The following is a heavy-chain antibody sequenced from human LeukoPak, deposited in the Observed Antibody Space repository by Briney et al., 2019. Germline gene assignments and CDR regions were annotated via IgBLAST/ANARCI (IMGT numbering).Heavy chain of an antibody. Sequence: PSETLSLTCTVSGGPISSHYWSWIRQPPGKGLEWIGYIYYSGRTNNPSPKIRVTLSLETFNNQFSLKLSSVTAADTAVYYCARGARHTVVSSYYFDYWGQGTLVTVSS. J-gene: IGHJ4*02. D-gene: IGHD4-23*01. CDR2: IYYSGRT. CDR1: GGPISSHY. V-gene: IGHV4-59*11. CDR3: ARGARHTVVSSYYFDY.